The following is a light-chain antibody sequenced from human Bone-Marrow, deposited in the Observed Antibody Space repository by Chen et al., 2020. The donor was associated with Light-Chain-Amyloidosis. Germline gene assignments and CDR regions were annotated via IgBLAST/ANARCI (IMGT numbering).Light chain of an antibody. CDR1: SSNIGSNY. J-gene: IGLJ1*01. CDR2: RNN. V-gene: IGLV1-47*01. Sequence: QSVLTQPPSASGTPGQRVTISCSGSSSNIGSNYVYWHQQLPGTAPKLHIYRNNQRPSGVPARFSASKSGTSAFLAIRGLRSEDEADYYCAAWDGSLSGYVFGTGTKVIVL. CDR3: AAWDGSLSGYV.